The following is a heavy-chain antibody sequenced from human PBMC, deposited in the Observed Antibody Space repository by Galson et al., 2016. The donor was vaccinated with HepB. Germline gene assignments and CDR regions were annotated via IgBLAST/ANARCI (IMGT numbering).Heavy chain of an antibody. Sequence: ETLSLTCSVSGGSVDDYYWHWIRQPPGKGLEWIGFVYYSGNIYYNPSLRSRVTISLDRSDNHVSLRLTSVAAADTAVYYCARSRTASGWFGRAFDVWGQGTTVTVSS. CDR1: GGSVDDYY. CDR3: ARSRTASGWFGRAFDV. V-gene: IGHV4-59*02. CDR2: VYYSGNI. D-gene: IGHD3-10*01. J-gene: IGHJ3*01.